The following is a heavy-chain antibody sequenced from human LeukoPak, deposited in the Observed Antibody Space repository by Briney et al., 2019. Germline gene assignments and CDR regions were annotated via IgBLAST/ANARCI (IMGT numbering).Heavy chain of an antibody. D-gene: IGHD6-19*01. V-gene: IGHV3-7*01. CDR2: IKQDGSEK. Sequence: PGGSLRLSCAASGFTFSSYWMSWVRQAPGKGLEWVANIKQDGSEKYYVDSVKGRFTISRDNSKNTLYLQMNSLRAEDTAVYYCARGYSSGFGRFDYWGQGTLVTVSS. J-gene: IGHJ4*02. CDR1: GFTFSSYW. CDR3: ARGYSSGFGRFDY.